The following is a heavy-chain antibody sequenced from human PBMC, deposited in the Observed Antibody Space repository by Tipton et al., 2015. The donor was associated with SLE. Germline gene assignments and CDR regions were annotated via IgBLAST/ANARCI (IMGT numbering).Heavy chain of an antibody. D-gene: IGHD3-16*01. J-gene: IGHJ3*02. CDR3: AREKGDAYPNLVAFDI. CDR1: GGSINNYY. Sequence: TLSLTCTVSGGSINNYYRSWIRQPPGKGLEWIGYIYYSGSTNYNPSLKSRVTISVDTSKNQFSLKLSSVTAADTAVYYCAREKGDAYPNLVAFDIWGQGTMVTVSS. CDR2: IYYSGST. V-gene: IGHV4-59*01.